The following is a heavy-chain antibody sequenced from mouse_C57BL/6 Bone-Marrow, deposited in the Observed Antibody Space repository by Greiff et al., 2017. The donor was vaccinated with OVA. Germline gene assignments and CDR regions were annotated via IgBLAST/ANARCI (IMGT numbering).Heavy chain of an antibody. J-gene: IGHJ1*03. CDR1: GYTFTSYW. CDR2: IHPNSGST. V-gene: IGHV1-64*01. Sequence: QVQLQQSGAELVKPGASVKLSCKASGYTFTSYWMHWVKQRPGQGLEWIGMIHPNSGSTNYNEKFKSKATLTVDKSSSTAYMQLSSLTSEDSAVYYCARDCRYWYFDVWGTGTTVTVSS. CDR3: ARDCRYWYFDV.